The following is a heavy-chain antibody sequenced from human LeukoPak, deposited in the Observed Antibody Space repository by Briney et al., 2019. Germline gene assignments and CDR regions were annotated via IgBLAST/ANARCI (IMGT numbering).Heavy chain of an antibody. D-gene: IGHD6-19*01. V-gene: IGHV3-30*03. CDR3: VNRGAQWLN. CDR2: ISYDGSNK. J-gene: IGHJ3*01. Sequence: PGGSLRLSCAASGFTFSSYGMHWVRQAPGKGLEWVAVISYDGSNKYYADSVKGRFTISRDNSKNTLYLQMNSLRAEDTAVYYCVNRGAQWLNGGQGTMVTVSS. CDR1: GFTFSSYG.